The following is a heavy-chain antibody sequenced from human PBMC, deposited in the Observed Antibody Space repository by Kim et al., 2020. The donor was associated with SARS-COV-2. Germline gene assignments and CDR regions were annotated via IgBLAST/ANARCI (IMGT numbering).Heavy chain of an antibody. J-gene: IGHJ6*02. CDR3: ARGNYHGIDV. Sequence: GGSLRLSCAASEFTFSSYWMHWVRQAPEKGLVWVSRINGDGSSTIYADSVKGRFTIFRDNAENTLYLQMNSLRAEDTAVYYCARGNYHGIDVWGQGTTVT. CDR1: EFTFSSYW. D-gene: IGHD1-7*01. CDR2: INGDGSST. V-gene: IGHV3-74*01.